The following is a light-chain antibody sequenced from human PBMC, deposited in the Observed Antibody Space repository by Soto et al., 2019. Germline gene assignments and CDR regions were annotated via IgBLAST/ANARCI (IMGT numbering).Light chain of an antibody. V-gene: IGKV3-20*01. J-gene: IGKJ1*01. CDR3: KQYGSQHYGSSSRT. CDR1: QSVSSSY. Sequence: EIVLTQSPGTLSLSPGERATLSCRASQSVSSSYLAWYQQKPGQAPRLLIYDASSRATGIPDRFSGSGSGTDFTLTISRLEPEDFAMYYCKQYGSQHYGSSSRTFGQGTKVEMK. CDR2: DAS.